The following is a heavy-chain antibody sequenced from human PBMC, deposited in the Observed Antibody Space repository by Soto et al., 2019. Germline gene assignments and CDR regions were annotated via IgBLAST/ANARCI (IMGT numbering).Heavy chain of an antibody. D-gene: IGHD5-12*01. CDR2: IKFDGSST. J-gene: IGHJ6*02. CDR1: GFTFSTYW. V-gene: IGHV3-74*01. Sequence: EVQLVESGGGLVQPGGSVRLSCVASGFTFSTYWMHWVRQAPRKGLVWVSRIKFDGSSTSYADSVKGRFTISRDNAKNTVYLQMNSLGAEDTGVFYCARGLRNYYGVDVCGQGTTVTVSS. CDR3: ARGLRNYYGVDV.